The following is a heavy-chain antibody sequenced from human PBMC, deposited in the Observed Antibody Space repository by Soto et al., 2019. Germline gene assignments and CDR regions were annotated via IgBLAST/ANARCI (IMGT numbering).Heavy chain of an antibody. Sequence: DVQVLESGGGVIQPGGSLRLSCAASGFTFSTAAMTWLRQAPGKGLEWVAAISPSGGDSFYGDSVKGRFTISRDNSKNTLYLEMNSLTIEDTAVYFCVRDGISAREPYYDGLDVWGQGTTVTVSS. D-gene: IGHD1-1*01. V-gene: IGHV3-23*01. CDR1: GFTFSTAA. J-gene: IGHJ6*02. CDR3: VRDGISAREPYYDGLDV. CDR2: ISPSGGDS.